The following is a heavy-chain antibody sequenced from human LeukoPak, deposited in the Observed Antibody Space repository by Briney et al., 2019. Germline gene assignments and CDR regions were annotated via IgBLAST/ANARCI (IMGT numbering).Heavy chain of an antibody. D-gene: IGHD3-22*01. Sequence: PSETLSLTCTVSGGSISSSSYYWGWIRQPPGKGLEWIGSIYYSGSTYYNPFLKSRVTISVDTSKNQFSLKLSSVTAADTAVYYCARLREYRTYYYDSSGYYPFDYWGQGTLVTVSS. CDR2: IYYSGST. CDR1: GGSISSSSYY. CDR3: ARLREYRTYYYDSSGYYPFDY. J-gene: IGHJ4*02. V-gene: IGHV4-39*01.